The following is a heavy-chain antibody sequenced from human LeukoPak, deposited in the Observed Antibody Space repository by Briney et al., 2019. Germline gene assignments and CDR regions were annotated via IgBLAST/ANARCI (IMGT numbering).Heavy chain of an antibody. CDR1: GFTFSSYW. CDR2: IKSDGSST. J-gene: IGHJ3*01. CDR3: GRGGVLGKAESTGYRALDL. V-gene: IGHV3-74*01. D-gene: IGHD2-2*01. Sequence: PGGSLRLSCAVSGFTFSSYWMHWVRQVPGKGLVWVSRIKSDGSSTTYADSVKGRFTISRDNAKNTLFLQMNSLRAEDTAVYYCGRGGVLGKAESTGYRALDLWGQGTMVTVSS.